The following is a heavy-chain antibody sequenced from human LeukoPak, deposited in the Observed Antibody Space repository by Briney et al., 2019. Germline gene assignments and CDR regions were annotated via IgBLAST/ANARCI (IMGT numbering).Heavy chain of an antibody. CDR3: ARDVSDGYFDY. Sequence: GASVKVSCKASGYTFTGYYMHWVRQAPGQGLEWMGWINPNSGGTNYAQKFQGRVTMTRDTSISTAYMELRSLRSDDTAVYYCARDVSDGYFDYWGQGTLVTVSS. CDR1: GYTFTGYY. V-gene: IGHV1-2*02. CDR2: INPNSGGT. J-gene: IGHJ4*02. D-gene: IGHD6-25*01.